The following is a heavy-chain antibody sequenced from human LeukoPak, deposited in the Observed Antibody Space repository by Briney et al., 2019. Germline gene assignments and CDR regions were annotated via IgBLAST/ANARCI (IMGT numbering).Heavy chain of an antibody. Sequence: PGGSLRLSCAASGVTFSSYWMSWVRQAPGKGLEWVASIKQDGSEKYYVDSVKGRFTISRDNDKTSLYLKMHSLRAEDTAVYYCARDDDPLWSSGWSPYGYWGQGTLVTVSS. CDR1: GVTFSSYW. V-gene: IGHV3-7*01. CDR2: IKQDGSEK. D-gene: IGHD6-19*01. CDR3: ARDDDPLWSSGWSPYGY. J-gene: IGHJ4*02.